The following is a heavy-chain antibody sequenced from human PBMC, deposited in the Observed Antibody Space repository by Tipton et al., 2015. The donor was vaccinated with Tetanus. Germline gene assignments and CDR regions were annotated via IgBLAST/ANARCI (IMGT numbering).Heavy chain of an antibody. CDR3: AKLKQWTQPDY. CDR1: GFIVSSHY. V-gene: IGHV3-53*05. CDR2: MYSGGDT. Sequence: SLRLSCVASGFIVSSHYMSWVRQAPGKGLEWVSVMYSGGDTYYVDSVKGRFSISRDNAKNTLYLQMNSLRPEGTAVYYCAKLKQWTQPDYWGRGTLVTVSA. J-gene: IGHJ4*02. D-gene: IGHD6-19*01.